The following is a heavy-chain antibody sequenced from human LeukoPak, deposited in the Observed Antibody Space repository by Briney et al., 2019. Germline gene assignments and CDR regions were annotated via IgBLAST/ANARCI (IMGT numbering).Heavy chain of an antibody. CDR1: GDSVSTNNAA. V-gene: IGHV6-1*01. CDR2: AYYRSKWYY. D-gene: IGHD4-23*01. CDR3: ARVSTVVTPGGFDY. J-gene: IGHJ4*02. Sequence: SQTLSLTCAISGDSVSTNNAAWHWLRQSPSRGLEWLGRAYYRSKWYYDYAVSVKSRITINPDTSKNQFSLQLNSVTPEDTAVYYCARVSTVVTPGGFDYWGQGTLVTVSS.